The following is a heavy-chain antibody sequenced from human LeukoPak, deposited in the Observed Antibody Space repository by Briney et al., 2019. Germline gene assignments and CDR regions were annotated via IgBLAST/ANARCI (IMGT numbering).Heavy chain of an antibody. CDR2: IYPGDSDT. Sequence: GESLKISCKGSGYTFTNYWIGWVRQMPGKGLEWMAIIYPGDSDTTYDPAFQGQVTFSVDKSVSTAYLQWSILKASDTAMYYCERVLYSSDWLYYFDYWGQGTLVTVSS. CDR3: ERVLYSSDWLYYFDY. CDR1: GYTFTNYW. V-gene: IGHV5-51*01. J-gene: IGHJ4*02. D-gene: IGHD6-19*01.